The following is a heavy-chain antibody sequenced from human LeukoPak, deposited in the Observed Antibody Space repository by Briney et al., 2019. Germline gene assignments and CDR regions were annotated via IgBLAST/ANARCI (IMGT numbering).Heavy chain of an antibody. CDR2: IGYDGSNK. D-gene: IGHD2-8*02. J-gene: IGHJ2*01. CDR1: GFTFSNYG. CDR3: ARGRRGVSRNEAWYFDL. V-gene: IGHV3-30*02. Sequence: GGSLRLSCAASGFTFSNYGMHWVRQAPGKGLEWVAFIGYDGSNKYYADSVKGRFTISRDNTGNSLYLQMNSLRAEDTAVYYCARGRRGVSRNEAWYFDLWGRGTLVTVSS.